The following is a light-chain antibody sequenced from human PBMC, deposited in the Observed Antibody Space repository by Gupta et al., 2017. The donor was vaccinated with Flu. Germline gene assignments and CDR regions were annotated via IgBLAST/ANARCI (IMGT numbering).Light chain of an antibody. J-gene: IGKJ4*01. CDR2: DTS. Sequence: VLTQSPATLSLSPGERATLSCRASQTIRNFLAWYQQKPGQAPRLLIYDTSNRATGIPARFSGSGSGTDFSLTISSLEPEDFAVYYCQLSCAFGGGTKVEIK. CDR3: QLSCA. V-gene: IGKV3-11*01. CDR1: QTIRNF.